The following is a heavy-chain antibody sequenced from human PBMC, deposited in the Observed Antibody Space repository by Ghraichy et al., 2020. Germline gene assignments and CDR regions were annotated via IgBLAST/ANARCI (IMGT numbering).Heavy chain of an antibody. CDR1: GGSFSGYY. D-gene: IGHD5-24*01. Sequence: SETLSLTCAVYGGSFSGYYWSWIRQPPGKGLEWIGEINHSGSTNYNPSLKSRVTISVDTSKNQFSLKLSSVTAADTAVYYCARGNSFDYWGQGTLVTVSS. V-gene: IGHV4-34*01. CDR2: INHSGST. CDR3: ARGNSFDY. J-gene: IGHJ4*02.